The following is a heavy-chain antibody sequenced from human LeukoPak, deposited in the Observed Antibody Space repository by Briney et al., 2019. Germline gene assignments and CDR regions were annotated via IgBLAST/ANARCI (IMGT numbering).Heavy chain of an antibody. CDR3: ARGPTAAGHYYYYMDV. Sequence: ASVKVSCKASRYTFTSYDINWVRQATGQGLEWIGWMNPNSGNTGYAQKFQGRVTITRDTSISTAYMELSSLRSEDTAVYYCARGPTAAGHYYYYMDVWGKGTTVTVSS. V-gene: IGHV1-8*03. J-gene: IGHJ6*03. CDR1: RYTFTSYD. CDR2: MNPNSGNT. D-gene: IGHD6-13*01.